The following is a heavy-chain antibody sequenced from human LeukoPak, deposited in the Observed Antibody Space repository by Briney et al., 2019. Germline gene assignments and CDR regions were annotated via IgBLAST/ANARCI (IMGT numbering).Heavy chain of an antibody. CDR2: INPNSGGT. J-gene: IGHJ4*02. D-gene: IGHD3-10*01. Sequence: ASVKVSCKASGYTFTGYYMHWVRQAPGQGLEWMGRINPNSGGTNYAQKFQGRVTMTRDTSISTAYMELSRLRSDDTAVYYCARGLGWFGELSLNYLDYWGQGTLVTVSS. V-gene: IGHV1-2*06. CDR3: ARGLGWFGELSLNYLDY. CDR1: GYTFTGYY.